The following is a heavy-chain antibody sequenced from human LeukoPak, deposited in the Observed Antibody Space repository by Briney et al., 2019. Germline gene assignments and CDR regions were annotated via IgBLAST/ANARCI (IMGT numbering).Heavy chain of an antibody. J-gene: IGHJ5*02. CDR2: INPNSGGT. Sequence: ASVKVSCKASGCTFTGYYMHWVRQAPGQGLEWMGWINPNSGGTNYAQKFQGRVTMTRDTSSSTAYMELSRLRSDDTAVYYCAREVNGDYRYNWFDPWGQGTLVTVSS. CDR3: AREVNGDYRYNWFDP. V-gene: IGHV1-2*02. D-gene: IGHD4-17*01. CDR1: GCTFTGYY.